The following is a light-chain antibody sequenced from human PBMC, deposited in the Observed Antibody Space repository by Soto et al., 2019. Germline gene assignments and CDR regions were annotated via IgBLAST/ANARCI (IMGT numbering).Light chain of an antibody. J-gene: IGLJ1*01. CDR1: SSDVGCYNL. V-gene: IGLV2-23*02. Sequence: QSALTQPASVSGSPGQSITISCTGTSSDVGCYNLVSWYQQHPGKAPKLMIYEVSKRPSGVSNRFSGSKSGNTASLTISGLHAEDEADYYCCAYAGSSTSYVFGAGTKLTVL. CDR2: EVS. CDR3: CAYAGSSTSYV.